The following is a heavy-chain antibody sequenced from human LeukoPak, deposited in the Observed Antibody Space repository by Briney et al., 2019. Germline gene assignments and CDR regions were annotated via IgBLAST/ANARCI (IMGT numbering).Heavy chain of an antibody. J-gene: IGHJ1*01. Sequence: PGGSLRLSCATSGFTFDRYWMHWVRQVPGKGLAWVSRISADGITTNYADSVKGRFTISRDNAKNGLYLQMNSLRAEDTAVYFCARVDGNYLPYFHYWGQGTLVTVSS. CDR3: ARVDGNYLPYFHY. CDR2: ISADGITT. CDR1: GFTFDRYW. D-gene: IGHD1-26*01. V-gene: IGHV3-74*01.